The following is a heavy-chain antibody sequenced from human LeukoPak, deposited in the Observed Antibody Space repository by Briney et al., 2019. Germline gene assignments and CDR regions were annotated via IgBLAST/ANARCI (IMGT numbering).Heavy chain of an antibody. CDR3: AREAGAFDI. V-gene: IGHV4-34*01. CDR1: GGSFSGYY. CDR2: INHSGST. D-gene: IGHD6-25*01. J-gene: IGHJ3*02. Sequence: SETLSLTCAVYGGSFSGYYWSWIRQPPGKGLEWIGEINHSGSTNYNPSLKSRVTISVDTSKNQSSLKLSSVTAADTAVYYCAREAGAFDIWGQGTMVTVSS.